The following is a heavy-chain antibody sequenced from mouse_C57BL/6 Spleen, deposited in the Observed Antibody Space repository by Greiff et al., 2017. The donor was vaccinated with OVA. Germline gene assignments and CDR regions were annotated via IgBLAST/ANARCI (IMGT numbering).Heavy chain of an antibody. V-gene: IGHV1-52*01. J-gene: IGHJ1*03. CDR3: ATMTTVVAKNWYFDV. Sequence: VQLQQPGAELVRPGSSVKLSCKASGYTFTSYWMHWVKQRPIQGLEWIGNIDPSDSETHYNQKFKDKATLTVDKSSSTAYMQLSSLTSEDSAVYYCATMTTVVAKNWYFDVWGTGTTVTVSS. CDR2: IDPSDSET. CDR1: GYTFTSYW. D-gene: IGHD1-1*01.